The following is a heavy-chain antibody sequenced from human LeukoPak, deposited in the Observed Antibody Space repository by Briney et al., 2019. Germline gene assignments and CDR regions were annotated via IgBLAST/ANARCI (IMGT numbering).Heavy chain of an antibody. D-gene: IGHD3-10*01. Sequence: SGGSLRLSCAASGFTFSSYTMNWVRQAPGKGLEWISYISSTSGSTIKYADSVKGRFTISRDNAKNSLYLQMNSLRDEDTAVYYCARGRYFGSGSYWPTAYYDYWGQGTLVTVSS. J-gene: IGHJ4*02. CDR1: GFTFSSYT. V-gene: IGHV3-48*02. CDR2: ISSTSGSTI. CDR3: ARGRYFGSGSYWPTAYYDY.